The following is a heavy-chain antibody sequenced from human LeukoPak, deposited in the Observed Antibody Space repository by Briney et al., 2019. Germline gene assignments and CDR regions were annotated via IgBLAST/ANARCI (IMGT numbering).Heavy chain of an antibody. J-gene: IGHJ4*02. CDR2: IYSGGTT. CDR1: GFTVSGNY. V-gene: IGHV3-53*01. CDR3: ARVGYGSGNYS. Sequence: GGSLRLSCAASGFTVSGNYMSWVRQAPGKGLEWVSAIYSGGTTLYADSVKGRFTISRDNSKNTLYLQMNSLRAEDAAVYYCARVGYGSGNYSWGQGTLVTVSS. D-gene: IGHD3-10*01.